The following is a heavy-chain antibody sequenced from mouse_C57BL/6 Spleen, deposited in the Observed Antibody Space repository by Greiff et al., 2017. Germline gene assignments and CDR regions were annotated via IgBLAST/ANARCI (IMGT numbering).Heavy chain of an antibody. J-gene: IGHJ4*01. CDR2: IYPGDGDT. CDR3: ARRDYDYDGYYAMDY. D-gene: IGHD2-4*01. Sequence: QVQLKESGAELEKPGASVKISCKASGYAFSSYWMNWVKQRPGKGLEWIGQIYPGDGDTNYNGKFKGKATLTADKSSSTAYMQLSSLTSEDSAVYFCARRDYDYDGYYAMDYWGQGTSVTVSS. CDR1: GYAFSSYW. V-gene: IGHV1-80*01.